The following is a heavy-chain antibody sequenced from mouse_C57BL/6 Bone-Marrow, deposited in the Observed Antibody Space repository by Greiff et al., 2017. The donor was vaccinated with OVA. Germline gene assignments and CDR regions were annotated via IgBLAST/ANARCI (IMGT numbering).Heavy chain of an antibody. CDR2: INPGSGGT. Sequence: VQRVESGAELVRPGTSVKVSCKASGYAFTNYLIEWVKQRPGQGLEWIGVINPGSGGTNYNEKFKGKATLTADKSSSTAYMQLSSLTSEDSAVYFCARWWLPFDYWGQGTTLTVSS. V-gene: IGHV1-54*01. CDR1: GYAFTNYL. D-gene: IGHD1-1*02. J-gene: IGHJ2*01. CDR3: ARWWLPFDY.